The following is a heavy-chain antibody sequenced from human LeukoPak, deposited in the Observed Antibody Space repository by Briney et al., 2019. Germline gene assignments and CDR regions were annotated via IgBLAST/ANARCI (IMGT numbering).Heavy chain of an antibody. CDR3: ARVGVGPHVLRYFDWSYGY. V-gene: IGHV3-7*03. D-gene: IGHD3-9*01. J-gene: IGHJ4*02. CDR1: GFTFSSYW. Sequence: GGSLRLSCAASGFTFSSYWMSWVRQAPGKGLEWVANIKQDGSEKYYVDSVKGRFTISRDNAKNSPYLQMNSLRAEDTAVYYCARVGVGPHVLRYFDWSYGYWGQGTLVTVSS. CDR2: IKQDGSEK.